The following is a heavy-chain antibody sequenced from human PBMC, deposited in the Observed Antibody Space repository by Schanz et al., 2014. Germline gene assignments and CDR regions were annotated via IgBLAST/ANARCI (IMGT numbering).Heavy chain of an antibody. D-gene: IGHD5-12*01. V-gene: IGHV3-11*04. Sequence: VQLLESGGGMVQPGGSLRLSCAASGFTFSDYYMSWIRQAPGKGLEWVSYISGSSSTKYYADSVKGRFTISRDNGKKSLYLQMNSLRAEDTAVYFCARDLTVDTGYVVHYYYYGMDVWGQGTTVTVSS. J-gene: IGHJ6*02. CDR1: GFTFSDYY. CDR2: ISGSSSTK. CDR3: ARDLTVDTGYVVHYYYYGMDV.